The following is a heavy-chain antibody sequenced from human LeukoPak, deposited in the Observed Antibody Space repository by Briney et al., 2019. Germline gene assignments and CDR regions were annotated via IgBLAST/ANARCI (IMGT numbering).Heavy chain of an antibody. CDR1: GGSFSGYY. Sequence: SETLSLTCAVYGGSFSGYYWSWIRQPPGKGLEWIGEINHSGSTNYNPSLKSRVTISVDTSKNQFSLKLSPVTAADTAVYYCARPGILTGYYISGLKGGWFDPWGQGTLVTVSS. D-gene: IGHD3-9*01. CDR2: INHSGST. V-gene: IGHV4-34*01. CDR3: ARPGILTGYYISGLKGGWFDP. J-gene: IGHJ5*02.